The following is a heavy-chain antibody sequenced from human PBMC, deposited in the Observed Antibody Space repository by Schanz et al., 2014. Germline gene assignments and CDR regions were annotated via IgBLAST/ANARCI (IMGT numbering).Heavy chain of an antibody. CDR2: IYDRGST. J-gene: IGHJ4*02. CDR1: SDSISHYY. Sequence: QVQLQESGPGLVKPSETLSLTCTVPSDSISHYYLSWIRQPPGKELEWVAFIYDRGSTSYNPSLNSRVTISLDTAKNHFSLKRSSVTAADTAVYYCARHRVYGAFDLWGQGTLVTVSS. D-gene: IGHD4-17*01. CDR3: ARHRVYGAFDL. V-gene: IGHV4-59*08.